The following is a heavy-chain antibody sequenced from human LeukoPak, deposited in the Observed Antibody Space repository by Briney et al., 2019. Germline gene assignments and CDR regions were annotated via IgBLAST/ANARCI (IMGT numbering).Heavy chain of an antibody. CDR2: ISYDGSYK. CDR1: GFIFSNYA. V-gene: IGHV3-30*04. Sequence: GGSLRLSCAASGFIFSNYAMHWVRQAPGKGLEWVAVISYDGSYKYYADSVKGRFTISRDNSKNTLYLQMDSLRAEDTAVYYCASVAQDTVAMIVYFDNSGAGALVTVSP. J-gene: IGHJ4*01. CDR3: ASVAQDTVAMIVYFDN. D-gene: IGHD5-12*01.